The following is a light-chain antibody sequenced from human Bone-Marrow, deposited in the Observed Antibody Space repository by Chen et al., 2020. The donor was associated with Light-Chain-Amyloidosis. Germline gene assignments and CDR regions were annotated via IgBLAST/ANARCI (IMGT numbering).Light chain of an antibody. J-gene: IGLJ1*01. V-gene: IGLV2-23*01. CDR2: EAN. CDR1: SSDIGSYNL. Sequence: QSALTKPASVSGSPGQSITISCTGTSSDIGSYNLVSWYQQRPGKAPKLMIYEANKRPSGVSNRFSGSRSGNTASLTISGLQAEDEADYHCSSYAHGTTYVFGTATKVTVL. CDR3: SSYAHGTTYV.